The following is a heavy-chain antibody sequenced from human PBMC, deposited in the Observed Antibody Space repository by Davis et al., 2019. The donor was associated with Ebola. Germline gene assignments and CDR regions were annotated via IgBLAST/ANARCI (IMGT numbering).Heavy chain of an antibody. Sequence: AASVKVSCKASGYTFTSYGISWVRQAPGQGLEWMGWISAYKGNTNYAQKLQGRVTMTTDTSTSTVYMELRSLRSDDTAVYYCARDRDSSGTFDYWGQGTLVTVSS. V-gene: IGHV1-18*01. D-gene: IGHD3-22*01. CDR2: ISAYKGNT. CDR1: GYTFTSYG. CDR3: ARDRDSSGTFDY. J-gene: IGHJ4*02.